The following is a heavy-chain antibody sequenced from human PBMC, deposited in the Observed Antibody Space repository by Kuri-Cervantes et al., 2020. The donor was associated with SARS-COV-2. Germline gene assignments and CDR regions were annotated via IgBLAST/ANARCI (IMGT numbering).Heavy chain of an antibody. CDR2: INPENGNT. CDR1: GYIFSNYG. D-gene: IGHD3-22*01. Sequence: ASVKVSCKASGYIFSNYGISWVRQAPGQGLEWLGWINPENGNTKYTQKVQGRATMTTDTSTSTAYMELRSLRSDDTAVYYCARGYDSSGYYYDYWGQGTLVTVSS. CDR3: ARGYDSSGYYYDY. J-gene: IGHJ4*02. V-gene: IGHV1-18*01.